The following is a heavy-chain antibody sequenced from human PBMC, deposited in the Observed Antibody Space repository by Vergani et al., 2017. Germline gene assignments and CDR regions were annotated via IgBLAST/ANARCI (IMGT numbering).Heavy chain of an antibody. Sequence: EVQLVESGGGLVKPGGSLRLSCAASGFTFSSYSMNWVRQAPGKGLEWVSSISSRSSYIYYADSVKGRFTFSRDNAKKSLYLQMNSLRAEDTAVYYVARKPPPMTTVTTPRLYWYFDLWGRGTLVTVSS. V-gene: IGHV3-21*01. CDR2: ISSRSSYI. J-gene: IGHJ2*01. D-gene: IGHD4-17*01. CDR1: GFTFSSYS. CDR3: ARKPPPMTTVTTPRLYWYFDL.